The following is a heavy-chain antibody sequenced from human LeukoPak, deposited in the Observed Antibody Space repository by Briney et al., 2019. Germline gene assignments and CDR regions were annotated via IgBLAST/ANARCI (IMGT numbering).Heavy chain of an antibody. CDR3: ARDGMITFGGVIVLDY. Sequence: GGSLRLSCAASGFTFSDYWMSWVRQAPGKGLEWVANIKQDGGDKYYVDSVKGRFTISRDNARNSLYLEMDSLRAEDTAVYYCARDGMITFGGVIVLDYWGPGTLVNVSS. CDR2: IKQDGGDK. J-gene: IGHJ4*02. V-gene: IGHV3-7*04. CDR1: GFTFSDYW. D-gene: IGHD3-16*02.